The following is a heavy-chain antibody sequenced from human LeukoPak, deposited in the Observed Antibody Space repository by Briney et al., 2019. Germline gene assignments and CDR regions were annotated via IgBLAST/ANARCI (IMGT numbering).Heavy chain of an antibody. CDR2: LNGDVTYI. J-gene: IGHJ4*02. D-gene: IGHD3-16*01. CDR3: ARGSYDWAGIDY. V-gene: IGHV3-74*01. CDR1: GFTLSSHW. Sequence: GGSLRLSCVASGFTLSSHWMHWVRQAPGKGLVWVSRLNGDVTYIDYADSVKGRFTVSRDNAKNMLYLQMNSLRGEDTAVYYCARGSYDWAGIDYWGQGTLVTVSS.